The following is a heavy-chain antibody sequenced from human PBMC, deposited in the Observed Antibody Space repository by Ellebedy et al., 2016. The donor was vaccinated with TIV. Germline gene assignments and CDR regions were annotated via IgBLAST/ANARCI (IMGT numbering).Heavy chain of an antibody. D-gene: IGHD1-20*01. Sequence: ASVKVSCXASGYTFTSYDINWVRQAPGQGLEWMGWMNPNSGNSGYAQKFQGRVTMTRNTSINTAYMELSSLRAEDTAVYYCARYGAAYLTDNSPSRRNYYFHHMDVWGKGTTVIVSS. V-gene: IGHV1-8*01. CDR3: ARYGAAYLTDNSPSRRNYYFHHMDV. CDR1: GYTFTSYD. CDR2: MNPNSGNS. J-gene: IGHJ6*03.